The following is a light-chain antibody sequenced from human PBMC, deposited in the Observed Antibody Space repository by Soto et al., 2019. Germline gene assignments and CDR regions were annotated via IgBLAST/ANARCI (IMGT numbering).Light chain of an antibody. Sequence: QLVLTQSPSASASLGASVKLTCILSSGHSSYAIAWHQQQPEKGPRYLMKVNSDGSHSKGDGIPDRFSGSSSGAERYLTISSLQSEDEADYYCQTWGTGTVVFGGGTKLTVL. CDR3: QTWGTGTVV. CDR1: SGHSSYA. J-gene: IGLJ2*01. V-gene: IGLV4-69*02. CDR2: VNSDGSH.